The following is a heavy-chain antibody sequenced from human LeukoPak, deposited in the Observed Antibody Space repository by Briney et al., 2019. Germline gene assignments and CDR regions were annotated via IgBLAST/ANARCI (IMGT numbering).Heavy chain of an antibody. CDR2: ISSSGSTR. CDR3: AKDGGSYN. CDR1: EFTFSSNE. Sequence: GGSLRLSCAAPEFTFSSNEMNWVRQAPGKGLEWVSYISSSGSTRYYADSVKGRFTISRDNSKNTLYLQMNSLRAEDTAVYYCAKDGGSYNWGQGTLVTVSS. D-gene: IGHD1-26*01. J-gene: IGHJ4*02. V-gene: IGHV3-48*03.